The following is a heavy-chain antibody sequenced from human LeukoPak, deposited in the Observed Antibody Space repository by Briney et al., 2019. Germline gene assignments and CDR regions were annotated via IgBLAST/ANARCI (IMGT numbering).Heavy chain of an antibody. CDR1: GFTFSSYA. CDR3: AREGSAVVTAIPGY. CDR2: INDFGDDT. Sequence: GGSLRLSCAASGFTFSSYALSWVRQAPGKGLEWVSTINDFGDDTYYADSVKGRFTISRDNSKNTLYLQVNSLRAEDTAVYYCAREGSAVVTAIPGYWGQGTLVTVSS. J-gene: IGHJ4*02. V-gene: IGHV3-23*01. D-gene: IGHD2-21*02.